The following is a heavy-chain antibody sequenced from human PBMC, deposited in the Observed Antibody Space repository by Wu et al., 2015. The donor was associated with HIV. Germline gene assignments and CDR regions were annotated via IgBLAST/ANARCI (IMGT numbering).Heavy chain of an antibody. Sequence: QVQLVQSGAEVKKTGASVKVSCKASEYTFTSYDINWVRQATGQGLEWMGIINPSGGSTSYAQKFQGRVTMTRDTSTSTVYMELSSLRSEDTAVYYCASYDFWSGWNYWGQGTLVTVSS. CDR2: INPSGGST. CDR1: EYTFTSYD. CDR3: ASYDFWSGWNY. V-gene: IGHV1-46*03. D-gene: IGHD3-3*01. J-gene: IGHJ4*02.